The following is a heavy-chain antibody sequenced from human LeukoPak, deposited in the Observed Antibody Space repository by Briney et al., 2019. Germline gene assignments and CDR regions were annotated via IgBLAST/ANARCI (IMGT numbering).Heavy chain of an antibody. V-gene: IGHV3-7*01. Sequence: GGSLRLSCAASGFTFSSYWMSWVRQAPGKGLEWVANIKQDGSEKNYVDSVKGRFTISRDNAKNSLYLQMNSLRAEDTAVYYCATSVDYGDLDYWGQGTLVTVSS. J-gene: IGHJ4*02. CDR2: IKQDGSEK. CDR1: GFTFSSYW. CDR3: ATSVDYGDLDY. D-gene: IGHD4-17*01.